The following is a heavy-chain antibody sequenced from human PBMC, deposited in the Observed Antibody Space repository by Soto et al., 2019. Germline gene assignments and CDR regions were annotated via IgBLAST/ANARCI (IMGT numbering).Heavy chain of an antibody. J-gene: IGHJ3*02. V-gene: IGHV4-39*01. CDR1: GGSISSSSYY. D-gene: IGHD2-15*01. CDR2: IYYSGST. CDR3: ARHLYCSGGRCYWVGAFDI. Sequence: QLQLQESGPGLVKPSETLSLTCTVSGGSISSSSYYWGWIRQPPGKGLEWIGSIYYSGSTYYNPSLKSRVTISVDTSKNQFSLKLSSVTAADTAVYYCARHLYCSGGRCYWVGAFDIWGQGTMVTVSS.